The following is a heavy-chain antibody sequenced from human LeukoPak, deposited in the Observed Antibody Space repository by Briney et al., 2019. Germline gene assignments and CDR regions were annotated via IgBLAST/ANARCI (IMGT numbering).Heavy chain of an antibody. J-gene: IGHJ4*02. Sequence: PWASVKVSCKASGYTFTSYDISWVRQAPGQGLEWMGWISAYNGNTNYAQKLQGRVTMTTDTSTSTAYMELRSLRSDDTAVYYCARDGYYDILTGSQLGVLWGQGTLVTVSS. D-gene: IGHD3-9*01. CDR1: GYTFTSYD. CDR2: ISAYNGNT. CDR3: ARDGYYDILTGSQLGVL. V-gene: IGHV1-18*01.